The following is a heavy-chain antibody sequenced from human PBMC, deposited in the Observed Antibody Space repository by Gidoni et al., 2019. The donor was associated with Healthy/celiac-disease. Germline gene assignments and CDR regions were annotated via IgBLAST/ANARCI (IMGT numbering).Heavy chain of an antibody. CDR3: AKGPPERLARRGGFDY. D-gene: IGHD6-25*01. Sequence: EVQLVESGGGLVQPGRSLRLSCAASGFTFDDYAMHWVRQAPGKGLEWVSGISWNSGSIGYADSVKGRFTISRDNAKNSLYLQMNSLRAEDTALYYCAKGPPERLARRGGFDYWGQGTLVTVSS. CDR2: ISWNSGSI. J-gene: IGHJ4*02. CDR1: GFTFDDYA. V-gene: IGHV3-9*01.